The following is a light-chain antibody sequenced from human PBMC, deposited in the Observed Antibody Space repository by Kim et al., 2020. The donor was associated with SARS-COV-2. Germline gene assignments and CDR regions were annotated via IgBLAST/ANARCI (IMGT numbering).Light chain of an antibody. Sequence: PGERATLSCRASQSVTSNYLAWYQQKPGQDPRLLIYGASSRATGIPDRFSGSGSGTDFTLTINRLEPEDFAVYYCQQYGSSRTFGQGTKVDIK. V-gene: IGKV3-20*01. CDR1: QSVTSNY. CDR3: QQYGSSRT. CDR2: GAS. J-gene: IGKJ1*01.